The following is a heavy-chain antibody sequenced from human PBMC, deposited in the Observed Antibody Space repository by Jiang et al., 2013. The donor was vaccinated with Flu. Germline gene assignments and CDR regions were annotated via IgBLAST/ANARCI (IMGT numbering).Heavy chain of an antibody. CDR3: TTDDYKDIVVAAAARRY. J-gene: IGHJ4*02. D-gene: IGHD2-15*01. CDR2: IKSTTDGGTT. V-gene: IGHV3-15*01. Sequence: LELVGRIKSTTDGGTTDYAAPVKGRFTISRDDSKNTLYLQMNSLKTEDTAIYYCTTDDYKDIVVAAAARRYWGQGTLVTVSS.